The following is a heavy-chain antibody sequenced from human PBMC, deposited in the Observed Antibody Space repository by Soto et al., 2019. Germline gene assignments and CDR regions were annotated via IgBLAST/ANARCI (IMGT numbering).Heavy chain of an antibody. V-gene: IGHV1-69*06. CDR1: GDTFSNYA. D-gene: IGHD3-3*01. CDR3: AASTFQSGVSGYFHLDF. J-gene: IGHJ4*02. CDR2: IIPLFDSA. Sequence: SVKVSCKTSGDTFSNYAISWVRQAPGQGLEWMGGIIPLFDSASYAQRSHDRVTITADKFTSTAYMELRSLTSEDTAVYYCAASTFQSGVSGYFHLDFWGQGTLVTVSS.